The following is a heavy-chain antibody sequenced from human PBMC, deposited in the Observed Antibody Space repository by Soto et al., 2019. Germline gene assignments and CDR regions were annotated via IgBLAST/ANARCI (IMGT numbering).Heavy chain of an antibody. D-gene: IGHD3-16*01. Sequence: EVQLVESGGGLVQPGGSLRLSCAASGFTVRNNYMSWVRQAPGKGLEWVSVIYSGGATYYADSVKGRFTISRDNSKNTLYLQMNSLRVEDTARDYCARDPPVGGDYYYMDVWGKWTTVTVAS. J-gene: IGHJ6*03. CDR1: GFTVRNNY. CDR2: IYSGGAT. V-gene: IGHV3-66*01. CDR3: ARDPPVGGDYYYMDV.